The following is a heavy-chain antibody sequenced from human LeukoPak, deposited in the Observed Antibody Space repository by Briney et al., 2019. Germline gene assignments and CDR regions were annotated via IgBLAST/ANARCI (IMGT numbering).Heavy chain of an antibody. Sequence: GRSLRLSCPASGFTFSSMNWVCQAPGKGLEWVSSISSSSSYIYYADSVKGRFTISRDNAKNSLYLQMNSLRAEDTAVYYCARDPQHQLLSRHYNYGIDVLGQGATVCVSS. D-gene: IGHD2-2*01. V-gene: IGHV3-21*01. J-gene: IGHJ6*02. CDR2: ISSSSSYI. CDR1: GFTFSS. CDR3: ARDPQHQLLSRHYNYGIDV.